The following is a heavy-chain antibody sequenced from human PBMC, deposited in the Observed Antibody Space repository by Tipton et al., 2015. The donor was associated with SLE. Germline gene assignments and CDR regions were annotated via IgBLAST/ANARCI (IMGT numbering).Heavy chain of an antibody. V-gene: IGHV4-59*01. J-gene: IGHJ4*02. CDR1: GGSIRNYY. D-gene: IGHD4-17*01. Sequence: TLSLTCTVSGGSIRNYYWSWMRQPPGKGLEWIGQMYHSGSTNYNPSLKSRVTISVDTSKNQFSLKLSSVTAADTAVYFCTRDYNYDNADYNWGQGKLVIVSS. CDR3: TRDYNYDNADYN. CDR2: MYHSGST.